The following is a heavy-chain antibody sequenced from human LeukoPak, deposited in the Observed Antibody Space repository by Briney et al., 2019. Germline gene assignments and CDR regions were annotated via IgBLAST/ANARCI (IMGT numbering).Heavy chain of an antibody. CDR2: IIPILGTA. V-gene: IGHV1-69*13. D-gene: IGHD3-3*01. Sequence: GASVKVSCKASGGTFSSYAISWVRQAPGQGLEWMGGIIPILGTANYAQKFQGRVTITADESTSTAYMELSSLRSEDTAVYYCARTTYYDFWSGYSHRYGMDVWGQGTTVTVSS. J-gene: IGHJ6*02. CDR3: ARTTYYDFWSGYSHRYGMDV. CDR1: GGTFSSYA.